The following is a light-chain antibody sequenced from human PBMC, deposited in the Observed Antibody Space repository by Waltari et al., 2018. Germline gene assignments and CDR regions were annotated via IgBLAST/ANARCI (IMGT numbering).Light chain of an antibody. J-gene: IGKJ2*01. CDR2: AAS. V-gene: IGKV1-39*01. Sequence: DILLTQSPVFLSAFVGDRVTISCRSSQTVNTYLNWYQQKLGEAPKLLIYAASTLQSGVPPRFGGTGSGTVFTLTILSLQPEDFATYFCQQSYSTPYTFGPGT. CDR3: QQSYSTPYT. CDR1: QTVNTY.